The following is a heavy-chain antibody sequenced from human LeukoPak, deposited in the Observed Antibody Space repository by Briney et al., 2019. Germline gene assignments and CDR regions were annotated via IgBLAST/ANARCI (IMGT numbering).Heavy chain of an antibody. D-gene: IGHD2-21*02. CDR3: ARHVGFGDPTWGRSEWFDP. V-gene: IGHV4-59*08. Sequence: SETLSLTCTVSGGYISSYYWSWIRQPPGKGLEWIGYIYYSGSTNYNPSLKSRVTISVDTSKNQFSLKLSSVTAADTAVYYCARHVGFGDPTWGRSEWFDPWGQGTLVTVSS. CDR1: GGYISSYY. J-gene: IGHJ5*02. CDR2: IYYSGST.